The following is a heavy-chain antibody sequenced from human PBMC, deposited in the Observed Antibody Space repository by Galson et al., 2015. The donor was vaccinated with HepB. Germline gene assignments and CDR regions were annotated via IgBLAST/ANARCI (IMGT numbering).Heavy chain of an antibody. CDR2: MNPNSGDT. V-gene: IGHV1-2*02. D-gene: IGHD3-22*01. CDR1: GYSFTAYY. Sequence: SVKVSCKASGYSFTAYYMHWVRQAPGQGLEWMGWMNPNSGDTNYGQKFQARVTMTWDTSISTAYMELSRLRSDDTAIYYCARDQGAVISLIALDGWGQGTAVT. J-gene: IGHJ6*02. CDR3: ARDQGAVISLIALDG.